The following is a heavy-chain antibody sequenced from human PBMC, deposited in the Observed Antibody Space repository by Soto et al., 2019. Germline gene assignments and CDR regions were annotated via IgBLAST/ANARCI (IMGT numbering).Heavy chain of an antibody. J-gene: IGHJ6*02. Sequence: QVQLVQSGPEVKKPGASVKVSCKASGYTFTAYGVSWVRQAPGQGLEWMGWISADNGNTKYAQKFQGRVTMTTDTSTSTAYMDLRSLRSDDTAVYYCARVSSGWYYYYYGMDVWGQGTTVTVSS. CDR2: ISADNGNT. CDR1: GYTFTAYG. V-gene: IGHV1-18*04. D-gene: IGHD6-19*01. CDR3: ARVSSGWYYYYYGMDV.